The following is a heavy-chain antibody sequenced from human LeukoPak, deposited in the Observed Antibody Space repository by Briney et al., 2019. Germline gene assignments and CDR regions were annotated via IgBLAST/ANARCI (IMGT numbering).Heavy chain of an antibody. CDR2: MNPNSGNT. CDR3: ARDSSGLYHWFDP. V-gene: IGHV1-8*03. J-gene: IGHJ5*02. CDR1: GYTFTSYD. D-gene: IGHD6-19*01. Sequence: GASVKVSCKASGYTFTSYDINWVRQATGQGLEWMGWMNPNSGNTGYAQKFQGRVTITRNTSISTAYMELSSLRSEDTAVYYCARDSSGLYHWFDPWGQGTLVTVSS.